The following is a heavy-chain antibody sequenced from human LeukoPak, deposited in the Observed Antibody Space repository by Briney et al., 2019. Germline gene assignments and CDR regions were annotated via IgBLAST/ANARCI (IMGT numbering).Heavy chain of an antibody. CDR2: IYHSGSS. J-gene: IGHJ6*03. CDR1: GGSISTSNW. Sequence: SETLSLTCAVSGGSISTSNWWTWVRQPPGKGLEWIGEIYHSGSSNYNPSLKSRVTMSVDKSKNQFSLKLSSVTAADTAVYYCASVAVVFKNYYHYYMDVWDKGTTVTVSS. CDR3: ASVAVVFKNYYHYYMDV. V-gene: IGHV4-4*02. D-gene: IGHD2-15*01.